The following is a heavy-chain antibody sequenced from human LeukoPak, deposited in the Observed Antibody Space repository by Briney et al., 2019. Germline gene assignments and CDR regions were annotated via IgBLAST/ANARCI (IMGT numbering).Heavy chain of an antibody. V-gene: IGHV4-4*02. CDR2: IYHSGST. J-gene: IGHJ3*02. CDR3: ARDKGPGIAAALLFDI. Sequence: PSETLSLTCAVSGGSISSSNWWSWVRQPPGKGLEWIGEIYHSGSTNYNPSLKSRVTISVDKSKNQFSLKLSSVTAADTAVYYCARDKGPGIAAALLFDIWGQGTMVTVSS. D-gene: IGHD6-13*01. CDR1: GGSISSSNW.